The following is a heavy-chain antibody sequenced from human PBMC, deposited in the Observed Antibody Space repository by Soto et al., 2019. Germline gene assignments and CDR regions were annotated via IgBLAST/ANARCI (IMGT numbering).Heavy chain of an antibody. D-gene: IGHD1-1*01. V-gene: IGHV4-39*01. CDR1: GGSISSPTYY. CDR2: IYYSGST. J-gene: IGHJ4*02. CDR3: ARRPDITTSRRDY. Sequence: KPSETLSLTCSVSGGSISSPTYYWGWIRQPPGKGLEWIGSIYYSGSTYYSPSLKSRVTISVDTSKNQFSLKVSSVTAADTAVYYCARRPDITTSRRDYWGQGTLVTVSS.